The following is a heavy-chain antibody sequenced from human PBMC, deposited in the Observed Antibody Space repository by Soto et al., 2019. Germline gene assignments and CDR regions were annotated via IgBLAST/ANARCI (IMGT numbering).Heavy chain of an antibody. D-gene: IGHD3-10*01. CDR1: GFTFSSYG. Sequence: GGSLRLSCAASGFTFSSYGMHWVRQAPGKGLEWVAVISYDGSNKYYADSVKGRFTISRDNSKNTLYLQMNSLRAEDTAVYYCAKVAKPHLGNYGMDVWGQGTTVTVSS. CDR2: ISYDGSNK. V-gene: IGHV3-30*18. CDR3: AKVAKPHLGNYGMDV. J-gene: IGHJ6*02.